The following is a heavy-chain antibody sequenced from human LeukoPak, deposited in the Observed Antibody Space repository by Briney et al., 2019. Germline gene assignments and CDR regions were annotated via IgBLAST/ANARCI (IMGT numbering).Heavy chain of an antibody. V-gene: IGHV3-53*01. D-gene: IGHD6-19*01. J-gene: IGHJ4*02. Sequence: GGSLRLSCAASGFTVSSNYMSWVRRAPGKGLEWVSVIYSGGSTYYADSVKGRFTISRDNSKNTLYLQMNSLRAEDTAVYYCAREGRRSSGPFDYWGQGTLVTVSS. CDR1: GFTVSSNY. CDR2: IYSGGST. CDR3: AREGRRSSGPFDY.